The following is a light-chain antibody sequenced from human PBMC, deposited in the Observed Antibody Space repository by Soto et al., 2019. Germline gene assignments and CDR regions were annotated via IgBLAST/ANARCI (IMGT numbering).Light chain of an antibody. CDR3: HQFDSSVT. V-gene: IGKV3-20*01. CDR1: QSVSSTF. J-gene: IGKJ1*01. Sequence: EIVLTQSPGSLSLSPGERATLSCRASQSVSSTFFAWYQQRPGQAPRLLMYGASSRATGIPERFSGSGSGTDFTLTISRLEPADFSVYYCHQFDSSVTFGQGTKVEIK. CDR2: GAS.